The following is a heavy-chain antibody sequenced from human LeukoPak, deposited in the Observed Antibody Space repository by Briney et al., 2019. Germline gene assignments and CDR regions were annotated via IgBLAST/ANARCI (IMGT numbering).Heavy chain of an antibody. CDR2: INHSGST. V-gene: IGHV4-34*01. CDR1: GGSFSGYY. J-gene: IGHJ4*02. Sequence: SETPSLTCAVYGGSFSGYYWSWIRQPPGKGLEWIGEINHSGSTNYNPSLKSRVTISVDTSKNQFSLKLSSVTAADTAVYYCARGRSTPDSSGMGPPKPRFDYWGQGTLVTVSS. CDR3: ARGRSTPDSSGMGPPKPRFDY. D-gene: IGHD3-22*01.